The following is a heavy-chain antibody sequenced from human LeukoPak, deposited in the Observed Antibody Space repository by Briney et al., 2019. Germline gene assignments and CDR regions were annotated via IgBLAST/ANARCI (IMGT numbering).Heavy chain of an antibody. CDR2: ISSSSYI. D-gene: IGHD6-13*01. J-gene: IGHJ4*02. Sequence: PGGSLRLSCAASGFSFSSYSMSWVRQAPGKGLEWVSSISSSSYIYYADSVKGRFTISRDNAKNSLYLQMNSLRAEDTAVYYCAKFIAAPFYFDYWGQGTLVTVSS. V-gene: IGHV3-21*01. CDR3: AKFIAAPFYFDY. CDR1: GFSFSSYS.